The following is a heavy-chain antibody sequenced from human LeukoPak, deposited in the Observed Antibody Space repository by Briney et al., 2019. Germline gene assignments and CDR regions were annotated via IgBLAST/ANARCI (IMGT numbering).Heavy chain of an antibody. Sequence: SETLSLTCTVSGGSVSRGSYYWSWIRQPPGKGLERIGYIYYSGSTNYNPSLKSRVTISVDTSKNQFSLKLSSVTAADTAVYYCARACSGGSCYSYTFDYWGQGTLVTVSS. CDR2: IYYSGST. CDR3: ARACSGGSCYSYTFDY. D-gene: IGHD2-15*01. V-gene: IGHV4-61*01. CDR1: GGSVSRGSYY. J-gene: IGHJ4*02.